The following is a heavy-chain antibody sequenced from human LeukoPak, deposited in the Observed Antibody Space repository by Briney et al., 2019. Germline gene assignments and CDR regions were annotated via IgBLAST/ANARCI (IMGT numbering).Heavy chain of an antibody. J-gene: IGHJ4*01. V-gene: IGHV4-34*01. CDR3: ARVLKLWSPLDY. D-gene: IGHD2-21*01. CDR2: INHSGST. Sequence: PSETLSLTCAVYGGSFSGYYWSWIRQPPGKGLEWIGEINHSGSTNYNPSLKSRVTISVDTSKNQFSLKLSSVTAADTAVYYCARVLKLWSPLDYWGQEPWSPSPQ. CDR1: GGSFSGYY.